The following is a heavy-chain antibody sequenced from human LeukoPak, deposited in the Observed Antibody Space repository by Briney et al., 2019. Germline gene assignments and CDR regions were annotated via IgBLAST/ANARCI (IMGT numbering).Heavy chain of an antibody. CDR3: ARRDGYNMGAFDI. CDR1: GYSFSAYW. Sequence: GESLKISCRGSGYSFSAYWVGWVRQMPGKGLEWMGIMYPGDSDTRYSPSFQGQFTISADKSISTAYLQWSSLKASDTAMYYCARRDGYNMGAFDIWGQGTMVTVSS. J-gene: IGHJ3*02. V-gene: IGHV5-51*01. D-gene: IGHD5-24*01. CDR2: MYPGDSDT.